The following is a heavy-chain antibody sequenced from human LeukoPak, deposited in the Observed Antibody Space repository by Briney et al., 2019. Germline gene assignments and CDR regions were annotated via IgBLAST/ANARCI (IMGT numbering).Heavy chain of an antibody. D-gene: IGHD6-19*01. J-gene: IGHJ4*02. V-gene: IGHV4-34*01. Sequence: KASETLSLTCAVYGGSFSGYYWSWTRQPPGKGLEWIGEINHSGSTNYNPSLKSRVTISVDTSKNQFSLKLSSVTAADTAVYYCARGPPRGGAVRYSSGWYVGYWGQGTLVTVSS. CDR2: INHSGST. CDR1: GGSFSGYY. CDR3: ARGPPRGGAVRYSSGWYVGY.